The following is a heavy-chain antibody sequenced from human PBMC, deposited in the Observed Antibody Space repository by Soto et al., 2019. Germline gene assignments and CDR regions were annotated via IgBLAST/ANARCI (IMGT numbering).Heavy chain of an antibody. V-gene: IGHV3-23*01. D-gene: IGHD2-2*01. Sequence: EVQLLESGGGLVQPGGSLRLSCAASGFTFSSYAMSWVRQAPGKGLEWVSAISGSGGSTYYADSVKGRFTISRDNSKNTRYLQRNSLRAEDTAVYYCAKASGCSSTSCYRGYYYYYMDVWGKGTTVTVSS. J-gene: IGHJ6*03. CDR2: ISGSGGST. CDR1: GFTFSSYA. CDR3: AKASGCSSTSCYRGYYYYYMDV.